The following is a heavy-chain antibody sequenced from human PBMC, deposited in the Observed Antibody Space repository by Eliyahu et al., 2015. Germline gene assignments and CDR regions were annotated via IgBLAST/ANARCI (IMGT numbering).Heavy chain of an antibody. CDR1: GAXXXSNSAA. Sequence: QVQLQQSGPGLVKPSQTXPXTXPXPGAXXXSNSAAWNWIRQSPSRGLEWLGRTYYRSKWYNDYAVSVKSRITINPDTSKNQFSLQLNSVTPEDTAVYYCARSNSSSWAAWGQGTLVTVSS. V-gene: IGHV6-1*01. J-gene: IGHJ5*02. CDR3: ARSNSSSWAA. D-gene: IGHD6-13*01. CDR2: TYYRSKWYN.